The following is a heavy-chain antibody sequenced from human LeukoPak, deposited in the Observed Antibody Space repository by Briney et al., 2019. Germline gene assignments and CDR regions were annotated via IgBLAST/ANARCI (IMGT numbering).Heavy chain of an antibody. V-gene: IGHV4-38-2*01. CDR3: ARGGQTHDYSNYVGYYYYYYMDV. D-gene: IGHD4-11*01. J-gene: IGHJ6*03. Sequence: PSETLSLTCAVSGYSISSGYYWGWIRQPPGKGLEWIGSIYHSGSTYYNPSLKSRVTISVDTSKNQFSLKLSSVTAADTAVYYCARGGQTHDYSNYVGYYYYYYMDVWGKGTTVTVSS. CDR1: GYSISSGYY. CDR2: IYHSGST.